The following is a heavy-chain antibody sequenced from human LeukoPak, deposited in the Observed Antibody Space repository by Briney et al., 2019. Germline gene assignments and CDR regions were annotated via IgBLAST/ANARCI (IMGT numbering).Heavy chain of an antibody. CDR1: GYTFTGYY. Sequence: ASVKVSCKASGYTFTGYYMHWVRQAPGQGLEWMGWNNPNSGGTNYAQKFQGRVTMTRDTSISTACMELSRLTSDDTAVYYCARDSSGWYRWFDLWGQGTLVTVSS. CDR2: NNPNSGGT. V-gene: IGHV1-2*02. J-gene: IGHJ5*02. CDR3: ARDSSGWYRWFDL. D-gene: IGHD6-13*01.